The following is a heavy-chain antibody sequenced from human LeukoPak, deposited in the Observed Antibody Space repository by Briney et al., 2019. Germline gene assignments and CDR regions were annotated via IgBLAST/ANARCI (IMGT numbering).Heavy chain of an antibody. CDR1: GGTFSSYT. D-gene: IGHD1-1*01. V-gene: IGHV1-69*02. J-gene: IGHJ4*02. Sequence: ASVKVSCKASGGTFSSYTISWVRQAPGQGLEWMGRIIPILGIANYAQKFQGRVTITADKSTSTAYMEPSSLRSEDTAVYYCARSLTPGGFDYWGQGTLVTVSS. CDR3: ARSLTPGGFDY. CDR2: IIPILGIA.